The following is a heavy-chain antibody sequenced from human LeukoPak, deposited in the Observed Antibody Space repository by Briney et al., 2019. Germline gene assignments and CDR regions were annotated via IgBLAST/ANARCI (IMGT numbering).Heavy chain of an antibody. CDR3: AKEGGEVLRYFDWFTKIYYFDY. Sequence: GGSLRLSCAASGFTFSSYSMNWVRQAPGKGLEWVSSISSSSSYIYYAGSVKGRFTISRDNSKNTLYLQMNSLRAEDTAVYYCAKEGGEVLRYFDWFTKIYYFDYWGQGTLVTVSS. CDR1: GFTFSSYS. J-gene: IGHJ4*02. V-gene: IGHV3-21*01. CDR2: ISSSSSYI. D-gene: IGHD3-9*01.